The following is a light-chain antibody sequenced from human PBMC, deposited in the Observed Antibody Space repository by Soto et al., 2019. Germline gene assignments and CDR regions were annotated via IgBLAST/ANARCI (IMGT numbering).Light chain of an antibody. CDR1: QSVSNNF. J-gene: IGKJ4*01. CDR2: GSS. Sequence: ERVLTQSAGTLSLSPGEGATLSCRASQSVSNNFVAWYQQRPGKAPRLLIYGSSSRASGIPDRFSGSGSGTDFTLTISRLEPEDFAVYYCQQYCCSLLSFGGGTKVDIK. CDR3: QQYCCSLLS. V-gene: IGKV3-20*01.